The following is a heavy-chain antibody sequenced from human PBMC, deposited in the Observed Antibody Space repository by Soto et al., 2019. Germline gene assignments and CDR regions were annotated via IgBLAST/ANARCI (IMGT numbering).Heavy chain of an antibody. Sequence: PSETLSLTCAVYGGSFSGYYWSWIRQPPGKGLEWIGEINHSGSTNYNPSLKSRVTISVDTSKNQFSLKLSSVTAADTAVYYCARGKVGDYHSAWYFVVWGQGTLVNV. CDR1: GGSFSGYY. J-gene: IGHJ4*02. V-gene: IGHV4-34*01. CDR2: INHSGST. CDR3: ARGKVGDYHSAWYFVV. D-gene: IGHD4-17*01.